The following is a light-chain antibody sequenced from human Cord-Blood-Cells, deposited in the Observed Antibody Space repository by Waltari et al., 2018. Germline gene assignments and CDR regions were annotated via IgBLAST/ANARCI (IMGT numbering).Light chain of an antibody. V-gene: IGKV1-39*01. CDR3: HQSYSTPMYT. J-gene: IGKJ2*01. Sequence: DIQMTQSPSSLSASVGDRVTITCRASQSISSYLNWYQQKPGKAPKLLIYAASSLQSGVPSRFSGSGSGTDFTLTISSLQPEDCATYYCHQSYSTPMYTFGQGTKLEIK. CDR2: AAS. CDR1: QSISSY.